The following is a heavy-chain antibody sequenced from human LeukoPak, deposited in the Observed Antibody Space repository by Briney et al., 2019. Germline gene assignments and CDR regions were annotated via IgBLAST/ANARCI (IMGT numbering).Heavy chain of an antibody. CDR2: IYYSGST. D-gene: IGHD3-3*01. CDR3: ARAYYDLWSRPAFDY. CDR1: GGSISSGDYY. Sequence: SQTLSLTCTVSGGSISSGDYYWSWIRQPPGKGLEWIGYIYYSGSTYYNPSLKSRVTISVDTSKNQYSLKLPSVTAADAAVYYCARAYYDLWSRPAFDYWGQGTLVTVSS. J-gene: IGHJ4*02. V-gene: IGHV4-30-4*08.